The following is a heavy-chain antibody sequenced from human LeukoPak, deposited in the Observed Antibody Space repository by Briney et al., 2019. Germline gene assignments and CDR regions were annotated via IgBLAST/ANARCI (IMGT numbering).Heavy chain of an antibody. CDR3: ARDLNSRITIFGVPTGVFDY. V-gene: IGHV1-18*01. CDR2: ISGYNGNT. D-gene: IGHD3-3*01. Sequence: ASVKVSCKASGYTFTSYGINWVRQAPGQGLEWMGWISGYNGNTNYAQKIQGRVTMTTDTSTSTAYMELRSLRSDDTAVYYCARDLNSRITIFGVPTGVFDYWGQGTLVTVS. CDR1: GYTFTSYG. J-gene: IGHJ4*02.